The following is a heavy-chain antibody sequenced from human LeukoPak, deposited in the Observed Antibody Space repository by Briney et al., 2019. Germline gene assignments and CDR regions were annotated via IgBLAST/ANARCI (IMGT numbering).Heavy chain of an antibody. CDR3: ARGGAARPDY. V-gene: IGHV3-48*01. CDR1: GFTFSNYG. CDR2: ISSSSSSI. D-gene: IGHD6-6*01. J-gene: IGHJ4*02. Sequence: GGALRLSCAASGFTFSNYGMDCVCQAPGERVEWLSYISSSSSSIYYADSVKGRFTISRDNAKNSLFLQMNSLRAEDTAVYYCARGGAARPDYWGQGTLVTVSS.